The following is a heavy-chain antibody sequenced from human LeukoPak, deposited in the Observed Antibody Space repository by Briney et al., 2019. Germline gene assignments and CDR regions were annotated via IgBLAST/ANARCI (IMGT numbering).Heavy chain of an antibody. J-gene: IGHJ2*01. CDR1: GFTFSIPW. Sequence: GGSLRLSCAASGFTFSIPWVHWVRQAPGKGLVWVSHVTSDGSTTVYADSVKGRFTISRDNAKNTLYLQMNSLRVEDTAVYYCATGALGQSYFDLWGRGTLVTVSS. CDR3: ATGALGQSYFDL. V-gene: IGHV3-74*01. D-gene: IGHD7-27*01. CDR2: VTSDGSTT.